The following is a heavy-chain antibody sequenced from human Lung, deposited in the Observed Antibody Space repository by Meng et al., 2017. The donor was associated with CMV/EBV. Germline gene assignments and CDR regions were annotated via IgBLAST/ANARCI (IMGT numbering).Heavy chain of an antibody. CDR3: AKRLGGLLSSDADLGY. CDR2: ISGSGGST. CDR1: GFTFRSYA. J-gene: IGHJ4*02. D-gene: IGHD3-10*01. Sequence: SCAASGFTFRSYAMSWVRQAPGKGLEWVSAISGSGGSTYYADSVKGRFTISRDNSKNTLYLQMNSLRAEDTAVYYCAKRLGGLLSSDADLGYWGQGXLVTVSS. V-gene: IGHV3-23*01.